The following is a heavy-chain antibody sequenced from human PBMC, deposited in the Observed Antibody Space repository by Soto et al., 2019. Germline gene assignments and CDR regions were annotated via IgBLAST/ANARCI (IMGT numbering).Heavy chain of an antibody. J-gene: IGHJ2*01. Sequence: GGSLRLSCAASGFTFSSYAMTWVRQAPGKGLEWVSVVTGSGGATNYADSVKGRFTISRDNSKNTLYLQMNSLRAEDTAVYYCAKTQGYFDLWGRGTLVTVSS. CDR1: GFTFSSYA. V-gene: IGHV3-23*01. CDR2: VTGSGGAT. CDR3: AKTQGYFDL.